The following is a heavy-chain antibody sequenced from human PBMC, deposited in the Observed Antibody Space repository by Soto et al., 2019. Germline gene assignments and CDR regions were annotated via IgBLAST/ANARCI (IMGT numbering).Heavy chain of an antibody. Sequence: ASVKVSCKASGYTFTSYYMHWVRHAPGQGLEWMGIINPSGGSTSYAQKFQGRVTMTRDTSTSTVYMELSSLRSEDTAVYYCARDLNHCSSTSCYADYYYYGMDVWGQGTTVTVSS. D-gene: IGHD2-2*01. V-gene: IGHV1-46*03. CDR1: GYTFTSYY. CDR2: INPSGGST. CDR3: ARDLNHCSSTSCYADYYYYGMDV. J-gene: IGHJ6*02.